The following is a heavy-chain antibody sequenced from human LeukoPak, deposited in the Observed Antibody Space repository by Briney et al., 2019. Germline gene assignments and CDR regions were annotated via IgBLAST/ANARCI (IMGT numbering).Heavy chain of an antibody. CDR3: AKSSLVVVTATYYFDY. Sequence: GGSLRLSRAASGFTFSSYAMSWVRQAPGKGLEWVSAISGSGGSTYYADSVKGRFTISRDNSKNTLYLQMNSLRAEDTAVYYCAKSSLVVVTATYYFDYWGQGTLVTVSS. CDR1: GFTFSSYA. J-gene: IGHJ4*02. CDR2: ISGSGGST. D-gene: IGHD2-21*02. V-gene: IGHV3-23*01.